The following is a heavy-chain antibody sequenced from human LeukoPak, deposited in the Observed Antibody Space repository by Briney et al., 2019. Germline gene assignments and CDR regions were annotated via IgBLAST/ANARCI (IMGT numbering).Heavy chain of an antibody. Sequence: GGSLRLSCAASGFTFSNYVMHGVRQPPGKGLEGGAVISKDGNDKYYADPVKGRFTISRDNSMNTLYLQMNSLKPEDTALYYCAKDAYYSSGTYADYWGQGTLVTVSS. CDR3: AKDAYYSSGTYADY. V-gene: IGHV3-30*18. J-gene: IGHJ4*02. CDR1: GFTFSNYV. CDR2: ISKDGNDK. D-gene: IGHD3-10*01.